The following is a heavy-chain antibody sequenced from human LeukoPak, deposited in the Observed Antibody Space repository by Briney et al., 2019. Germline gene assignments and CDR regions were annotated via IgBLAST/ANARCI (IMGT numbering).Heavy chain of an antibody. Sequence: KASETLSLTCTVSGGSISSGGYYWSWISQHPGKGLEWIGYIYYSGSTYYNPSLKSRVTISVDTSKNQFSLKLSSVTAADTAVYYCARMALNQYFPGTFDYWGQGTLVTVSS. CDR3: ARMALNQYFPGTFDY. D-gene: IGHD2/OR15-2a*01. CDR1: GGSISSGGYY. V-gene: IGHV4-31*03. J-gene: IGHJ4*02. CDR2: IYYSGST.